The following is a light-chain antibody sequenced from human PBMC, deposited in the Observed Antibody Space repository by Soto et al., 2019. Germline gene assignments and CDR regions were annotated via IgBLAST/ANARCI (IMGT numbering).Light chain of an antibody. CDR3: SSYTSSSTYV. CDR2: EVS. V-gene: IGLV2-14*01. J-gene: IGLJ1*01. Sequence: QSALTQPASVSGSPGQSITISCTGTSSDVGGYNYVSWYQQHPGKAPKLMIYEVSNRPSGVSNRFSGSKSGNTASLTISGLQAEDEADYYCSSYTSSSTYVVGTGTKGTV. CDR1: SSDVGGYNY.